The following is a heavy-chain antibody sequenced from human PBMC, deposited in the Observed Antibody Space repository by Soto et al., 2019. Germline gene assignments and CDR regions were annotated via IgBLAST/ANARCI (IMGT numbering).Heavy chain of an antibody. J-gene: IGHJ4*02. Sequence: GGSLRLSCATSGFTFSSYAMSWVRQTPVKGLEWVSGISVSGDSRYDADSVKGRFTISRDNSKSTLYLQMNSLRAEDTAVYYCATIFRYGDPEYWGQGVLVTVSS. D-gene: IGHD2-21*02. CDR1: GFTFSSYA. CDR2: ISVSGDSR. V-gene: IGHV3-23*01. CDR3: ATIFRYGDPEY.